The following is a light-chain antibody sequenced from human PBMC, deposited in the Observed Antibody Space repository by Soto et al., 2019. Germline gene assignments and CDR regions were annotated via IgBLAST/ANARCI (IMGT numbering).Light chain of an antibody. CDR2: DVY. V-gene: IGLV2-18*02. Sequence: QSALTQPPSVSGSPGQSVAISCTGTSSDVGAYDRVSWYQQPPGTAPKLIIYDVYNRPSGVSHRFSGSKSGDTASLTISGLQAEDEADYYCTSYTSSTPFYVFGTGTKVTVL. CDR3: TSYTSSTPFYV. J-gene: IGLJ1*01. CDR1: SSDVGAYDR.